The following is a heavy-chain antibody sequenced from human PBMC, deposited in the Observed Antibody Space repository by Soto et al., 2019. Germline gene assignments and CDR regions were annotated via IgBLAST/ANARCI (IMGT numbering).Heavy chain of an antibody. D-gene: IGHD3-10*01. CDR3: ARDGHPSMVRGVKLRGYYYYGMDV. Sequence: QVQLVESGGGVVQPGRSLRLSCAASGFTFSSYAMHWVRQAPGKGLEWVAVISYDGSNKSSADSVKGRCTISRDNSKNTLYLKMNSLRAEDTAVYYCARDGHPSMVRGVKLRGYYYYGMDVWGQGTTVTVSS. CDR1: GFTFSSYA. V-gene: IGHV3-30-3*01. CDR2: ISYDGSNK. J-gene: IGHJ6*02.